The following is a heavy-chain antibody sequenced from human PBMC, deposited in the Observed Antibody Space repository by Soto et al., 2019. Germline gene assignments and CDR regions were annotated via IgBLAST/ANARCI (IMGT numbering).Heavy chain of an antibody. D-gene: IGHD3-22*01. CDR1: GYTLTELS. V-gene: IGHV1-24*01. CDR3: ATSTSTMIGYAFDI. J-gene: IGHJ3*02. CDR2: FDPEDGET. Sequence: ASVKVSCKVSGYTLTELSMHWVRQAPGKGLEWMGGFDPEDGETIYAQKFQGRVTMTEDTSTDTAYMELSSLRSEDTAVYYCATSTSTMIGYAFDIWGQGTMVTVSS.